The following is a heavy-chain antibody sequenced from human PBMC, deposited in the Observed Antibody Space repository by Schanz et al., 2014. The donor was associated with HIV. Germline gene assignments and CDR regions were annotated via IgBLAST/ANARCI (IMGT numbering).Heavy chain of an antibody. Sequence: QVQLVESGGGVVQPGRSLRLSCAASGFTFSSYGMHWVRQAPGKGLEWVAVIWYDGSNKYYADSVKGRFTISRDNSKNTLYLQMNSLRADDTAVYYCARGSGPYYYYYGMDVWGQGTTVIVSS. J-gene: IGHJ6*02. CDR1: GFTFSSYG. CDR3: ARGSGPYYYYYGMDV. CDR2: IWYDGSNK. V-gene: IGHV3-33*01. D-gene: IGHD3-10*01.